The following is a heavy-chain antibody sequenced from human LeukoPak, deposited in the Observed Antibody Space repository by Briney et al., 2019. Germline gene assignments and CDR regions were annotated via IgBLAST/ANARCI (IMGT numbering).Heavy chain of an antibody. Sequence: SETLSLTCTVSGGSISSYHWSWIRQPAGKGLEWIGRIYTSGSTNYSPSLKSRVTMSVDTSKNQFSLKLSSVTAADTAVYYCARGTGIAGRAFDTWGQGTMVTVSS. V-gene: IGHV4-4*07. CDR2: IYTSGST. CDR1: GGSISSYH. CDR3: ARGTGIAGRAFDT. J-gene: IGHJ3*02. D-gene: IGHD6-13*01.